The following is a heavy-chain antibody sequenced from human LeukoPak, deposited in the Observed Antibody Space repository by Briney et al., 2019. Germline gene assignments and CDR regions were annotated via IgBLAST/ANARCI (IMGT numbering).Heavy chain of an antibody. D-gene: IGHD3-22*01. J-gene: IGHJ4*02. CDR3: ARGGDYFESSRFYSFDY. CDR1: GDSISTYY. CDR2: IYASGDR. Sequence: PSETLSLTCTVSGDSISTYYWSWIRQPAGKGLEWIGRIYASGDRNYNPSLKSRVTMSVDTSNNQFFLNLDSLTAADTAVYYCARGGDYFESSRFYSFDYWGQGILVTVSS. V-gene: IGHV4-4*07.